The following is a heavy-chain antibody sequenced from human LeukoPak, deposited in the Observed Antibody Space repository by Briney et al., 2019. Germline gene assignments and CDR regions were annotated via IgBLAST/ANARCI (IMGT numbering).Heavy chain of an antibody. D-gene: IGHD6-13*01. V-gene: IGHV3-30*18. CDR3: AKDLAIGSSWVFGY. J-gene: IGHJ4*02. CDR2: ISYDGSNK. CDR1: GFTFSSYG. Sequence: GGSLRLSCAAYGFTFSSYGMHWVRQAPGKGLEWVAVISYDGSNKYYADSVKGRFTISRDNSKNTLYLQMNSLRAEDTAVYYCAKDLAIGSSWVFGYWGQGTLVTVSS.